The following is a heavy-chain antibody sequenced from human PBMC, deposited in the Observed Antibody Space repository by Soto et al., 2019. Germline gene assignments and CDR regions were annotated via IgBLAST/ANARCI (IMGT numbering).Heavy chain of an antibody. Sequence: EVPLLESGGGLVQPGGSLRLSCAASGFTFSSYAMSWVRQAPGKGLEWVSSISSSSSYIYYADSVKGRFTISRDNAKNSLYLQMNSLRAEDTAVYYCARDIPSNYYDSSGYSYFDYWGQGTLVTVSS. D-gene: IGHD3-22*01. J-gene: IGHJ4*02. CDR1: GFTFSSYA. CDR2: ISSSSSYI. CDR3: ARDIPSNYYDSSGYSYFDY. V-gene: IGHV3-21*01.